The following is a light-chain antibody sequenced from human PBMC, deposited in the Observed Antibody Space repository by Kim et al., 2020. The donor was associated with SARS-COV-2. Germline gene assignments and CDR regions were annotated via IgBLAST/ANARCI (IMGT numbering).Light chain of an antibody. J-gene: IGLJ1*01. Sequence: QSALTQPRSVSGYPGQSVAISCTGTSSDVGGYNYVSWYQQHPDKAPKLIIYDVTKRPSGVPDRFSGSKSGNTASLTISGLQAKDEADYYCCSFAGTYTYVFGTGTKVTVL. CDR1: SSDVGGYNY. V-gene: IGLV2-11*01. CDR2: DVT. CDR3: CSFAGTYTYV.